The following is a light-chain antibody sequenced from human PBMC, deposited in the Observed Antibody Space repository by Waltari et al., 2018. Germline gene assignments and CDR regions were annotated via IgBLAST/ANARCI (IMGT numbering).Light chain of an antibody. V-gene: IGLV2-23*02. CDR3: SSYAGTSSAYV. CDR2: EVF. Sequence: QSALTQPASVSGSPGQSITTSCTGTNNDVGNYYLFSWYPQYPGKAPKLMIYEVFKRPSGVSIRFSASKSGNTASLTISGLQAEDEADYYCSSYAGTSSAYVFGTGTKVTVL. J-gene: IGLJ1*01. CDR1: NNDVGNYYL.